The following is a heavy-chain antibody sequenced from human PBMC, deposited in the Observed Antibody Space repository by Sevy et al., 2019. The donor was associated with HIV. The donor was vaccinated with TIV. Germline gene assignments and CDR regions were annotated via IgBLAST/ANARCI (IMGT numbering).Heavy chain of an antibody. CDR1: GGSITTYY. CDR3: ARFFTLDVNDRLFDY. J-gene: IGHJ4*02. V-gene: IGHV4-59*01. CDR2: IHYTGST. D-gene: IGHD1-1*01. Sequence: SETLSLTCTVSGGSITTYYWSWIRQPPGKGLEWIGHIHYTGSTNYNPSLKSRVTISRDASKTQFSLKLNSVTAADTAVYYCARFFTLDVNDRLFDYWGQGTLVTVSS.